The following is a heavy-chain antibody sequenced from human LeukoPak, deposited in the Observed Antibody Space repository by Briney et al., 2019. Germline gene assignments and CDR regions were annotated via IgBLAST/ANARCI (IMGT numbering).Heavy chain of an antibody. CDR1: GYTFTSYG. CDR2: IIPIFGTA. J-gene: IGHJ4*02. CDR3: ASGSAYSYFDY. D-gene: IGHD3-16*01. Sequence: GASVKVSCKASGYTFTSYGISWVRQAPGQGLEWMGGIIPIFGTANYAQKFQGRVTITADESTSTAYMELSSLRSEDTAVYYCASGSAYSYFDYWGQGTLVTVSS. V-gene: IGHV1-69*13.